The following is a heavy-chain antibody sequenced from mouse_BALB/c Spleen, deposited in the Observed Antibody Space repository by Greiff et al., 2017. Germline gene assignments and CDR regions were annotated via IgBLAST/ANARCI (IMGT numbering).Heavy chain of an antibody. CDR2: IYPGDGDT. CDR3: AAITTATDWYFDV. J-gene: IGHJ1*01. Sequence: QVQLQQSGAELARPGASVKLSCKASGYTFTSYWMQWVKQRPGQGLEWIGAIYPGDGDTRYTQKFKGKATLTADKSSSTAYMQLSSLASEDSAVYYCAAITTATDWYFDVWGAGTTVTVSS. D-gene: IGHD1-2*01. V-gene: IGHV1-87*01. CDR1: GYTFTSYW.